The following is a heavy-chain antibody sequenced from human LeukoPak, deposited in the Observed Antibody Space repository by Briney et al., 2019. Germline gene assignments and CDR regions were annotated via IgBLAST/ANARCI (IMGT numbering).Heavy chain of an antibody. CDR2: IIPIFGRS. Sequence: ASVKVSCKASGGTFSSYAISWVRQAPGQGLEWMGGIIPIFGRSNYAQKFQGGVTITTDESTSTAYMELSSLRSEDTAVYYCARDDVGYYDSSGYYSWFDPWGQGTLVTVSS. CDR1: GGTFSSYA. J-gene: IGHJ5*02. D-gene: IGHD3-22*01. CDR3: ARDDVGYYDSSGYYSWFDP. V-gene: IGHV1-69*05.